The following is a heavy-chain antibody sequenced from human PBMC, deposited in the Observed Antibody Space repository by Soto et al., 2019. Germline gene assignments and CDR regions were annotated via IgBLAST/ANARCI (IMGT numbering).Heavy chain of an antibody. J-gene: IGHJ6*02. V-gene: IGHV3-30*02. CDR1: GITFINFG. CDR2: ISYDGSIK. Sequence: PGGSLRLSCAASGITFINFGMHWVRQAPGKGLEWVAFISYDGSIKYDADSVKGRFTISRDNSKNTLYLQMNSLRAEDTALYFCAKGSRPNPYYYYAMDVWGPGTTVTVSS. CDR3: AKGSRPNPYYYYAMDV.